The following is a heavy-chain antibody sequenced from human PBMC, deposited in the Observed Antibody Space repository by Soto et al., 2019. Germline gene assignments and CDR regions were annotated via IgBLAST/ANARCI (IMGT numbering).Heavy chain of an antibody. V-gene: IGHV3-23*01. CDR1: GFTFSSYA. CDR2: ISGSGGST. D-gene: IGHD2-2*01. CDR3: ALVIVVVPAAMSGDP. J-gene: IGHJ5*02. Sequence: GGSLRLSCAASGFTFSSYAMSWVRQAPGKGLEWVSAISGSGGSTYYADSVKGRFTISRDNSKNTLYLQMNSLRAEDTAVYYCALVIVVVPAAMSGDPWGQGTLVTVSS.